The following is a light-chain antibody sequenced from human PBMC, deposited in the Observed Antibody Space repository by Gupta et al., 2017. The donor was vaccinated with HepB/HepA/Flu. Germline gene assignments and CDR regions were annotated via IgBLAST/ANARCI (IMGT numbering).Light chain of an antibody. CDR3: QQNYNWPPIT. J-gene: IGKJ4*01. V-gene: IGKV3-15*01. CDR2: GAS. Sequence: EIVLTQSPATLSVSPGERATLSCRASQSLSSNLAWYQQKPGQAPRLLIYGASTRDTGITARFSGSEYGKEFALTISSRQSEDFAVYYCQQNYNWPPITFGGGTKVEIK. CDR1: QSLSSN.